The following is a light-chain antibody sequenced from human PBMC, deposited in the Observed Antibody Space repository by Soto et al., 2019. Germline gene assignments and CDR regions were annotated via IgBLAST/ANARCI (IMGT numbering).Light chain of an antibody. CDR2: GAS. Sequence: EIVLTQSPGTLPLSPGEGATLSCRASQSVTNSYLAWYQQKPGQAPRLLIYGASSRATGVPDRFSGSGSGTEFTLSINRLEPEDFAVYYCQQYGTSPFTFGPGTKVDVK. CDR3: QQYGTSPFT. J-gene: IGKJ3*01. V-gene: IGKV3-20*01. CDR1: QSVTNSY.